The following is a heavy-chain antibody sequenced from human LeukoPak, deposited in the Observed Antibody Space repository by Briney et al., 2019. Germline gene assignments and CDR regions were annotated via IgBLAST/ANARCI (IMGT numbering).Heavy chain of an antibody. V-gene: IGHV4-34*01. CDR1: GGSFSGYY. D-gene: IGHD1-26*01. CDR3: ARDRVRGTSRRSYGMDV. CDR2: INHSGST. Sequence: SETLSLTCAVYGGSFSGYYWSWIRQPPGKGLEWIGEINHSGSTNYNPSLKSRVTISVDTSKNQFSLKLSSVTAADTAVYYCARDRVRGTSRRSYGMDVWGQGSTVTVSS. J-gene: IGHJ6*02.